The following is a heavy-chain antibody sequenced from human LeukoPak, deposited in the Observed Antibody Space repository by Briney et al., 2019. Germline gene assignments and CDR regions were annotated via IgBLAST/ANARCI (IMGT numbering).Heavy chain of an antibody. V-gene: IGHV1-18*01. CDR1: GYTFTSYG. Sequence: ASVKVSCKASGYTFTSYGISWVRQTPGQGLEWMGWISPYNGNTNYAQKLQGRVTMTTDTSTTTAYMELRSLRSDDTAVYYCAREMATIVNQFDYWGQGTQVTVSS. CDR2: ISPYNGNT. D-gene: IGHD5-24*01. CDR3: AREMATIVNQFDY. J-gene: IGHJ4*02.